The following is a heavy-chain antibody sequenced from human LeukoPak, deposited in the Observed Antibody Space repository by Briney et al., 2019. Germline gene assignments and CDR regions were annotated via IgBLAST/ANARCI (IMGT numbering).Heavy chain of an antibody. CDR2: ISYDGSNK. J-gene: IGHJ6*02. CDR1: GFTVSSYA. CDR3: ARDPTVGRYYYYGMDV. Sequence: GRSLRLSCAASGFTVSSYAMHWVRQAPGKGLEWVAVISYDGSNKYYADSVKGRFTISRDNSKNTLYLQMNSLRAEDTAVYYCARDPTVGRYYYYGMDVWGQGPTVTVSS. D-gene: IGHD4-23*01. V-gene: IGHV3-30-3*01.